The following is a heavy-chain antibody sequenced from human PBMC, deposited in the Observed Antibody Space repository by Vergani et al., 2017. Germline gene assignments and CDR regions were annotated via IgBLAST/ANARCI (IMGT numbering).Heavy chain of an antibody. CDR1: GGSFSGYY. CDR2: INHSGST. Sequence: QVQLQQWGAGLLKPSETLSLTCAVYGGSFSGYYWSWIRQPPGKGLEWIGEINHSGSTNYNPSLKSRVTITVDTSKNQFSLKMSSVTAADTAVYYFARGLSAYPRPEGYCSGGSCYSVNYFDYWGQGTLVTVSS. V-gene: IGHV4-34*01. CDR3: ARGLSAYPRPEGYCSGGSCYSVNYFDY. D-gene: IGHD2-15*01. J-gene: IGHJ4*02.